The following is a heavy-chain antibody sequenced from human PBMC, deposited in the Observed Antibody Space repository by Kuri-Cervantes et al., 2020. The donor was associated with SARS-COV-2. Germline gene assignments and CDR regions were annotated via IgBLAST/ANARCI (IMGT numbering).Heavy chain of an antibody. CDR1: GFTFSSYG. CDR2: IYSGGST. CDR3: AKDRVGVQDF. Sequence: GESLKISCAASGFTFSSYGMHWVRQAPGKGLEWVSVIYSGGSTYYADSVKGRFTISRDNSKNTLYLQMNSLRAEDTAVYYCAKDRVGVQDFWGQGTLVTVSS. D-gene: IGHD2-21*01. V-gene: IGHV3-53*01. J-gene: IGHJ4*02.